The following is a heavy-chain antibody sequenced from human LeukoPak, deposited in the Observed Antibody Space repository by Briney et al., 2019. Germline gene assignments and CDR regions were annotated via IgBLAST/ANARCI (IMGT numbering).Heavy chain of an antibody. V-gene: IGHV3-21*01. D-gene: IGHD4-17*01. Sequence: PGGSLRLSCAASGFTFSSYGMHWVRQAPGKGLEWVSCISTSSSYIYYADSVKGRFTISRDNAKNSLYLQMNSLRAEDTAVYYCARGGSTTTMTTDFDYWGQGTLVTVSS. CDR1: GFTFSSYG. J-gene: IGHJ4*02. CDR2: ISTSSSYI. CDR3: ARGGSTTTMTTDFDY.